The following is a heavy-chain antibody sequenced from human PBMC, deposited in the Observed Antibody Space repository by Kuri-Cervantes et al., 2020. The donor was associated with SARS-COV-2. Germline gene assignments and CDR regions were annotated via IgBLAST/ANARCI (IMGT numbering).Heavy chain of an antibody. CDR3: VRDGDHWNFDY. CDR2: INPDGSYT. CDR1: GFTFSGHW. D-gene: IGHD1-1*01. J-gene: IGHJ4*02. V-gene: IGHV3-74*01. Sequence: GGSLRLSCAASGFTFSGHWIHWVRQAPGKGLVWVSRINPDGSYTNNADSVKGRFTLSRDNAKSMLFLQMNSLRAEDTAVYYRVRDGDHWNFDYWGQGTLVTVSS.